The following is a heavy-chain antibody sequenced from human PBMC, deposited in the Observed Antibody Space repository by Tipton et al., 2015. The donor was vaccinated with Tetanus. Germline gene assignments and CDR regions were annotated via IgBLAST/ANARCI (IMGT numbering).Heavy chain of an antibody. CDR2: INPNSGGT. D-gene: IGHD3-10*01. Sequence: QSGPEVKKPGASVKVSCKASGYTFTGYYMHWVRQAPGQGLEWMGRINPNSGGTNYAQKFQGRVTMTRDTSISTAYMELSRLRSDDTAVYYCARGLRFGEPKISPDYWGQGTLVTVSS. V-gene: IGHV1-2*06. CDR3: ARGLRFGEPKISPDY. CDR1: GYTFTGYY. J-gene: IGHJ4*02.